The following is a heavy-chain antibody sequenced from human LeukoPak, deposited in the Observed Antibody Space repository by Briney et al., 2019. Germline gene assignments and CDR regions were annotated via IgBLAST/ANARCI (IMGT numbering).Heavy chain of an antibody. D-gene: IGHD1-26*01. V-gene: IGHV3-30*18. J-gene: IGHJ4*02. CDR1: EFTFSSYG. CDR3: AKEAVGATLALGY. Sequence: PGRSLRLSCAASEFTFSSYGMHWVRQAPGKGLEWVAVISYDGSNEYYADSVKGRFTISRDNSKNTLYLQMNSLRAEDTAVYYCAKEAVGATLALGYWGQGTLVTVSS. CDR2: ISYDGSNE.